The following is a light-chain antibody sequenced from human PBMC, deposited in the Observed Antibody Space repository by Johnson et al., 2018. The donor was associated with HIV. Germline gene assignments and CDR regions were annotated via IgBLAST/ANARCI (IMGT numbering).Light chain of an antibody. V-gene: IGLV1-51*01. Sequence: QPVLTLPPSVSAAPGQKVTISCSGSSSNIGKNYVSWYQQLPGTAPKLLIYDNNKRPSGIPDRFSGSKSGTSATLGITGLQTGDEADYYCGTWDSSLSAGVFGTGTKVTVL. J-gene: IGLJ1*01. CDR1: SSNIGKNY. CDR3: GTWDSSLSAGV. CDR2: DNN.